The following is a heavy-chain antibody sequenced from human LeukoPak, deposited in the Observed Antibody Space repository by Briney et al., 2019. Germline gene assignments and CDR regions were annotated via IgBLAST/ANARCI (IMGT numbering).Heavy chain of an antibody. CDR1: GGSISSGDYY. CDR3: AREVPYCSGGSCYLNWFDP. V-gene: IGHV4-30-4*01. Sequence: SQTLSLTCTVSGGSISSGDYYWGWIRRPPGKGLEWIGYVYYSGSTYYNPSLKSRVTISVDKSKNQFSLKLSSVTAADTAVYYCAREVPYCSGGSCYLNWFDPWGQGTLVTVSS. D-gene: IGHD2-15*01. CDR2: VYYSGST. J-gene: IGHJ5*02.